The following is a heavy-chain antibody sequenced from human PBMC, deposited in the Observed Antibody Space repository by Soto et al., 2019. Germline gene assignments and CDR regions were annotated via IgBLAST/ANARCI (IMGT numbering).Heavy chain of an antibody. V-gene: IGHV4-59*01. Sequence: TLSLTWTATQASSSSYDWVWIRQPPGKGLEWIGYIYYSGGTNSNPSLKSRVTISIDTSKNQFSLNLSSVTAADTAIYYCARAAWSSTWYWDYWAKGTLVT. D-gene: IGHD6-13*01. CDR2: IYYSGGT. CDR1: QASSSSYD. CDR3: ARAAWSSTWYWDY. J-gene: IGHJ4*02.